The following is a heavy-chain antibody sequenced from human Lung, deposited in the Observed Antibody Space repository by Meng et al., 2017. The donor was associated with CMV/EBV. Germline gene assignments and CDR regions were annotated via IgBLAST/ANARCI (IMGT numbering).Heavy chain of an antibody. J-gene: IGHJ3*02. V-gene: IGHV4-39*01. CDR1: GGSISSSSYY. CDR2: IYYSGST. D-gene: IGHD1-1*01. CDR3: ASPREGVRAFDI. Sequence: LSCTVSGGSISSSSYYWGWIRQPPGKGLEWIGSIYYSGSTYYNPSLKSRVTISVDTSKNQFSLKLSSVTAADTAVYYCASPREGVRAFDIWGQGTMVTVSS.